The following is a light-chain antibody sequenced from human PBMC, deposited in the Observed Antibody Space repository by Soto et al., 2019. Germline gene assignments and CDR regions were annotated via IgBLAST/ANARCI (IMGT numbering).Light chain of an antibody. CDR2: MAS. J-gene: IGKJ1*01. V-gene: IGKV1-5*03. CDR3: RHYNSYLET. CDR1: QSISTW. Sequence: DMQMAQSPSTLSASVGDRVTITCRASQSISTWLAWYQQKPGRAPKLLIYMASTLESGVPSRFSGSVSATEFTLTISSLQTDDFATYYCRHYNSYLETFGQGTRVEIK.